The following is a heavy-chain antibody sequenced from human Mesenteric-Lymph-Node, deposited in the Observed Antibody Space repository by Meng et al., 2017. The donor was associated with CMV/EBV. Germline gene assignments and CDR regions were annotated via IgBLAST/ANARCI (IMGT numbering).Heavy chain of an antibody. CDR3: AKDNEGRYCTNGVCYRGGWFDP. CDR2: IYTGGSST. CDR1: GVTFSSYD. D-gene: IGHD2-8*01. V-gene: IGHV3-23*03. Sequence: GGSLRLSCAASGVTFSSYDMSWVRQAPGKGLEWVSVIYTGGSSTYYADSVKGRFTVSRDNSKNTLYLQMNSLRAEDTAVYYCAKDNEGRYCTNGVCYRGGWFDPWGQGTLVTVSS. J-gene: IGHJ5*02.